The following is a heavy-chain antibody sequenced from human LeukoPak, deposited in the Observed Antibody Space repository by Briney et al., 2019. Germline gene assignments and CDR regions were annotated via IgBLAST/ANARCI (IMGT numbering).Heavy chain of an antibody. CDR1: GYSFTSFW. Sequence: GESLKISCKGSGYSFTSFWIGWVRQMPGKGLEWMGIIYPGDSDTRYSPSFQGQVTISAAKSISTAYLQWSSLKASDTAMYYCARHGVKGPWWQQLVNWFDPWGQGTLVTVSS. D-gene: IGHD6-13*01. J-gene: IGHJ5*02. CDR2: IYPGDSDT. CDR3: ARHGVKGPWWQQLVNWFDP. V-gene: IGHV5-51*01.